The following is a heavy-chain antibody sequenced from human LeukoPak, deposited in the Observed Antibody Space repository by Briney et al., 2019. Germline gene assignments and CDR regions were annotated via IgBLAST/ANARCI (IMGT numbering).Heavy chain of an antibody. CDR1: GYTFTGYY. CDR3: ASYRINYYGSTGVINAFDI. J-gene: IGHJ3*02. Sequence: GASVKVSCKASGYTFTGYYMHWVRQAPGQGLEWMGWINPNSGGTNYAQKFQGRVTMTRDTSISTAYMELSRLRSDDTAVYYCASYRINYYGSTGVINAFDIWGQGTMVTVPS. D-gene: IGHD3-10*01. V-gene: IGHV1-2*02. CDR2: INPNSGGT.